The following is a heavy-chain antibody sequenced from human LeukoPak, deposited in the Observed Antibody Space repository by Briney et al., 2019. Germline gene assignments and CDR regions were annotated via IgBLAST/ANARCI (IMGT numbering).Heavy chain of an antibody. V-gene: IGHV3-30-3*01. CDR2: ISYDGSNK. D-gene: IGHD3-10*01. CDR3: AKGGMTSGVYFDY. J-gene: IGHJ4*02. Sequence: GGSLRLSCAASGFTFSSYAMHWVRQAPGKGLEWVAVISYDGSNKYYADSVKGRFTISRDNSKNTLYLQMNSLRAEDTAVYYCAKGGMTSGVYFDYWGQGTLVTVSS. CDR1: GFTFSSYA.